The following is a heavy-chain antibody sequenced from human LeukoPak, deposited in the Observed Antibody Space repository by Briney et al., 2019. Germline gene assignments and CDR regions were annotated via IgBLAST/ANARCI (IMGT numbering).Heavy chain of an antibody. CDR1: GYSFTNYW. J-gene: IGHJ4*02. D-gene: IGHD2-2*01. CDR2: IYPGDSDT. Sequence: GESLKISCKGSGYSFTNYWIGWVRQMPGKGLEWMGIIYPGDSDTRYSPFFQGQVTISADKSISTAYLQWSSLKASDTAMYYCARHGMQYCSSTSCYRQFDYWGQGTLVTVSS. CDR3: ARHGMQYCSSTSCYRQFDY. V-gene: IGHV5-51*01.